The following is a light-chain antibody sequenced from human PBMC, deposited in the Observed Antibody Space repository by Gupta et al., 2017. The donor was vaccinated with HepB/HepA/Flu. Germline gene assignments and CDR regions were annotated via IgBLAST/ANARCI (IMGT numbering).Light chain of an antibody. J-gene: IGKJ3*01. V-gene: IGKV4-1*01. CDR1: QSVLYSVNNKSY. CDR2: WAS. CDR3: QQHCSRPST. Sequence: DIVFSRSPDSLAVSLGERATITCKSSQSVLYSVNNKSYITWYQHKPGQPPKLLINWASTRESGVPDRFSGSGFGTDFTLTISSLQAEDVAVYYCQQHCSRPSTFGHGTKVDIK.